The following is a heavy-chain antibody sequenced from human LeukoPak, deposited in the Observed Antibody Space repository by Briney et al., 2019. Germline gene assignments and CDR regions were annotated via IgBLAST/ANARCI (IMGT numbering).Heavy chain of an antibody. Sequence: GGSLRLSCAASGFTFSSYAMSWVRQAPGKGLEWVSAISGSGGSTYYADSVKGRFTISRDNSKNTLYLQMNSLRAEDTAVYYCAKDADQRLLWFGEIDYWGQGTLVTVSS. J-gene: IGHJ4*02. CDR3: AKDADQRLLWFGEIDY. CDR1: GFTFSSYA. CDR2: ISGSGGST. D-gene: IGHD3-10*01. V-gene: IGHV3-23*01.